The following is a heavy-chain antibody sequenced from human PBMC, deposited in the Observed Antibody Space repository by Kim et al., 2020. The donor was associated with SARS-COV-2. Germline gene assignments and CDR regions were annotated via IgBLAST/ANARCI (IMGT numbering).Heavy chain of an antibody. V-gene: IGHV4-59*13. J-gene: IGHJ4*02. CDR3: ARVGIAAAGAFDY. D-gene: IGHD6-13*01. CDR1: GGSISSYY. CDR2: IYYSGST. Sequence: SETLSLTCNVSGGSISSYYWSWIRQPPGKGMEWIGYIYYSGSTNYNPSLKSRVTISVDTTKNQFSLKLSSVTAADTAVYYCARVGIAAAGAFDYWGQGTLVTVSS.